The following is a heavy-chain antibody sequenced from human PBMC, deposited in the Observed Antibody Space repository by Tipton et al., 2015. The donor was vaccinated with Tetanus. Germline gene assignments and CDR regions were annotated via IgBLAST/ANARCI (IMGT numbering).Heavy chain of an antibody. J-gene: IGHJ6*02. V-gene: IGHV4-34*01. D-gene: IGHD6-13*01. CDR2: INHSGST. Sequence: TLSLTCAVYGGSFSGYYWSWIRQPPGKGLEWIGEINHSGSTNYNPSLKSRVTISVDTSKNQFSLKLSSVTAADTAVYYCARGIKQGYSSSWYYYYGMDVWGQGTTVTVSS. CDR3: ARGIKQGYSSSWYYYYGMDV. CDR1: GGSFSGYY.